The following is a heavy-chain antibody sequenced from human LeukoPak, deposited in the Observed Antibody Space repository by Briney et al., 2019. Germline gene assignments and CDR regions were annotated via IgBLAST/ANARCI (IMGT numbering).Heavy chain of an antibody. CDR3: AKSLAAAGRYYYYMDV. V-gene: IGHV4-59*08. J-gene: IGHJ6*03. CDR2: IYYSGST. CDR1: GGSISSYY. Sequence: SETLSLTCTVSGGSISSYYWSWIRQPPGKGLEWIGYIYYSGSTNYNPSLKSRVTISADTSKNQFSLKLSSVTAADTAVYYCAKSLAAAGRYYYYMDVWGKGTTVTVSS. D-gene: IGHD6-13*01.